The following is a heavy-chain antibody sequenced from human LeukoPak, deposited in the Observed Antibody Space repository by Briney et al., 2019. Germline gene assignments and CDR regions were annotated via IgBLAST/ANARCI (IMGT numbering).Heavy chain of an antibody. V-gene: IGHV4-39*02. D-gene: IGHD2-2*01. CDR1: GGSISSGDYY. CDR3: ARLGYCSSASCGPLDY. Sequence: SETLSLTCTVSGGSISSGDYYWGWIRQPPGKGLEWIGNIYYSGSTYYNPSLKSRVTISVDTSKNHFSLKLNSVTAADTALYYCARLGYCSSASCGPLDYWGQGTLVTVSS. CDR2: IYYSGST. J-gene: IGHJ4*02.